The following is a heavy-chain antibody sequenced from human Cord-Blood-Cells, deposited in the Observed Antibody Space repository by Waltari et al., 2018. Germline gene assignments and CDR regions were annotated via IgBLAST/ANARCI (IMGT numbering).Heavy chain of an antibody. V-gene: IGHV4-38-2*02. J-gene: IGHJ4*02. D-gene: IGHD6-6*01. CDR2: IYHSGST. CDR3: ARGPIQLDY. Sequence: QVQLQESGPGLVKPSETLSLTCTVSGYSISSGYYWGWIRQPPGKGLEWIGSIYHSGSTYYNPSLKSRVTISVDTPKNQFSRKLSSVTAADTAVYYCARGPIQLDYWGQGTLVTVSS. CDR1: GYSISSGYY.